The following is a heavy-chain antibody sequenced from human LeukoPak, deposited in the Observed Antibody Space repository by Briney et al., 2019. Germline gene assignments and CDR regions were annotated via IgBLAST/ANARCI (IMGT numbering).Heavy chain of an antibody. CDR3: AKDRDYYESSGYSFDAFDI. CDR2: ISGSGGST. D-gene: IGHD3-22*01. J-gene: IGHJ3*02. CDR1: RFTFSSYA. Sequence: GGSLRLSCAASRFTFSSYAMSWIRQAPGKGLELVSAISGSGGSTYYADCVKGRFTISRDNSKNTLYLQMNSLRAEDTAVYYCAKDRDYYESSGYSFDAFDIWGQGTMVTVSS. V-gene: IGHV3-23*01.